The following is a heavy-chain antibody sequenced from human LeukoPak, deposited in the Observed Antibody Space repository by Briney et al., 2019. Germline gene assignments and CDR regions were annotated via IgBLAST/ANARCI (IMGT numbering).Heavy chain of an antibody. D-gene: IGHD2-15*01. CDR2: VYYSGST. J-gene: IGHJ4*02. V-gene: IGHV4-39*07. Sequence: SETMSLTCTVSGGSISSSSYYWGWIRQPPGKGLEWIGSVYYSGSTYYNPSLKSRVTISVDTSKNQFSLKLSSVTAADTAVYYCARDSWDENYFDYWGQGTLVTVSS. CDR1: GGSISSSSYY. CDR3: ARDSWDENYFDY.